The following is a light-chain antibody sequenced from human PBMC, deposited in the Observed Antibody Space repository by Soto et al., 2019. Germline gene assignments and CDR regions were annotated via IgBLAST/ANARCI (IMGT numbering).Light chain of an antibody. V-gene: IGKV1-9*01. J-gene: IGKJ2*01. CDR3: QQLNSYPYT. Sequence: DIQLTQSRSFLSASVGDRVTITWRASQGISTYLAWYQQKPGKAPKLLIYAASTLQSGVPSRFSGSGSGTEFTLTISSLQPEDFATYYCQQLNSYPYTFGQGTKLEIK. CDR1: QGISTY. CDR2: AAS.